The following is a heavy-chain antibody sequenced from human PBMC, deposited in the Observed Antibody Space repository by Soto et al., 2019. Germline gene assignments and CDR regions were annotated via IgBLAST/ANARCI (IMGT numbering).Heavy chain of an antibody. D-gene: IGHD1-26*01. CDR3: AHTPSIVGATLWFDP. V-gene: IGHV2-5*02. CDR2: IYWDDDK. J-gene: IGHJ5*02. CDR1: GFSLSTSGVG. Sequence: QITLKESGPTLVKPTQTLTLTCTFSGFSLSTSGVGVGWIRQPPGKALEWLALIYWDDDKGYSPSLKSRLTLTKDPSKNQVVLTMTNMDPVDTATYYCAHTPSIVGATLWFDPWGQGTLVTVSS.